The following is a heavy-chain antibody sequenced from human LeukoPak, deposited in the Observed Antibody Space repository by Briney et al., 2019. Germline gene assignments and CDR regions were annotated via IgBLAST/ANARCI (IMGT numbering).Heavy chain of an antibody. D-gene: IGHD7-27*01. V-gene: IGHV3-30*02. J-gene: IGHJ4*02. CDR2: IRYDGSNK. CDR1: GFTFSNHG. CDR3: ARDQTGDLSFDY. Sequence: GGSLRLSCAASGFTFSNHGMHWVRQAPGKGLEWVTFIRYDGSNKYYADSVKGRFTISRDNSKNTLYLQMNSLRAEDTAVYYCARDQTGDLSFDYWGQGTLVTVSS.